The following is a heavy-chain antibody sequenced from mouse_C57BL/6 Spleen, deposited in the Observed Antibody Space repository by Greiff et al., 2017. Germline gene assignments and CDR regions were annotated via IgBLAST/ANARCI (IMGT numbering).Heavy chain of an antibody. J-gene: IGHJ2*01. Sequence: VQLQQSGPVLVKPGASVKMSCKASGYTFTDYYMNWVKQSHGKSLEWIGVINPYNGGTSYNQKFKGKATLTVDKSSSTAYMELNSLTSEDSAVYYCARRGDGYSEYYFDYWGQGTTLTVSS. CDR2: INPYNGGT. CDR1: GYTFTDYY. V-gene: IGHV1-19*01. CDR3: ARRGDGYSEYYFDY. D-gene: IGHD2-3*01.